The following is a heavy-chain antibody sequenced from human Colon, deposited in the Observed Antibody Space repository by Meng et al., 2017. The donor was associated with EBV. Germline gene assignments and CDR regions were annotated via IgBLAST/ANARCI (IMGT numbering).Heavy chain of an antibody. CDR1: GGSLDNSDYC. J-gene: IGHJ4*02. Sequence: QLQLQGAGPGLWKPPVTLSLTCKVLGGSLDNSDYCWDWIRQPTGKGLEWIGSVRYSGTAYYNPSLTSRVTISVDTSKNQFSLNLSSLTAADTAVYYCARHVYGDSYGFWGQGTLVTVSS. CDR3: ARHVYGDSYGF. D-gene: IGHD4-17*01. CDR2: VRYSGTA. V-gene: IGHV4-39*01.